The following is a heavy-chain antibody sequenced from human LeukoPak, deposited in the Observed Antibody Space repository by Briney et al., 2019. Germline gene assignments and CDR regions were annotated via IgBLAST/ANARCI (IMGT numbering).Heavy chain of an antibody. Sequence: GGSLRLSCAVSGITLSNYGMSWVRQAPGKGLEWVAGLSDSGGSTNYADSVKGRFTVSRDNPKSTLYLQVNSLRAEDTAVYFCAKRGVVIRAVIIVGFHKEAYYFDYWGQGALVTVSS. J-gene: IGHJ4*02. D-gene: IGHD3-10*01. V-gene: IGHV3-23*01. CDR2: LSDSGGST. CDR1: GITLSNYG. CDR3: AKRGVVIRAVIIVGFHKEAYYFDY.